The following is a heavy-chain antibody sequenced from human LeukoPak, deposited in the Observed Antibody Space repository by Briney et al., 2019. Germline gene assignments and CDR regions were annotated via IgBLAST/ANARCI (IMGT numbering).Heavy chain of an antibody. D-gene: IGHD3-3*01. CDR3: ARGRSVRFLEWFSSDY. V-gene: IGHV4-34*01. J-gene: IGHJ4*02. CDR1: GGSFSGYY. CDR2: INHSGST. Sequence: PSETLSLTCAVYGGSFSGYYWSWIRQPPGKGLEWIGEINHSGSTNCDPSLKSRVTISVDTSKNQFSLKLSSVTAADTAVYYCARGRSVRFLEWFSSDYWGQGTLVTVSS.